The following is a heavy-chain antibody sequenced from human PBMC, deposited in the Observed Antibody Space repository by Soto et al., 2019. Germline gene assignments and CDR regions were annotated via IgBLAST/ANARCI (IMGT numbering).Heavy chain of an antibody. CDR2: ISDGGST. Sequence: KTSETLSLTCNVSGGSIYTYYWNWIRQSPGKGLEWIGYISDGGSTNYNPSLKSRVTISVDTSKNQFSLKLSSVTAADTAVYYCARVGHDIVLMRGWFDPWGQGTLVTVSS. CDR3: ARVGHDIVLMRGWFDP. D-gene: IGHD2-8*01. CDR1: GGSIYTYY. J-gene: IGHJ5*02. V-gene: IGHV4-59*01.